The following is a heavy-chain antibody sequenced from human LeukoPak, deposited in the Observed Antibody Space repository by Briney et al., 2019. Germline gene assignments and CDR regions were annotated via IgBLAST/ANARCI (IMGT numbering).Heavy chain of an antibody. CDR3: ARLVVAVDGYYFDY. J-gene: IGHJ4*02. D-gene: IGHD2-15*01. CDR2: INPNSGDT. V-gene: IGHV1-2*02. CDR1: GYTFTAYY. Sequence: ASVKVSCKTPGYTFTAYYIHWVRQAPGQGLEWMGWINPNSGDTNYAQKFQGRVTMTRDTSISTAYMELSRLRSDDTAVYYCARLVVAVDGYYFDYWGQGTLVTVSS.